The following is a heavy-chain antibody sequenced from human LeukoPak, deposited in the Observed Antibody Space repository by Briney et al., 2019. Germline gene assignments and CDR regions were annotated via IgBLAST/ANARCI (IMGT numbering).Heavy chain of an antibody. CDR1: GYTSTGHS. CDR2: MNPRTGRA. CDR3: AKVRDRLSSFYPAA. V-gene: IGHV1-2*02. D-gene: IGHD6-13*01. Sequence: ASVKVSYKASGYTSTGHSVHWVRQAPGQGLEYMGWMNPRTGRAIYAQKFQGRVTMTRDTSINTAYLELSGLTSDDTAMYYCAKVRDRLSSFYPAAWGQGTLVTVSS. J-gene: IGHJ4*02.